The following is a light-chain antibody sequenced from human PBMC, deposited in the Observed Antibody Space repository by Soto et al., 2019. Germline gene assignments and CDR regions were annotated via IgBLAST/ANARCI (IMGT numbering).Light chain of an antibody. V-gene: IGKV3-20*01. CDR3: HQYSNPPHT. CDR1: QTVRASQ. Sequence: ETVLMQSPDTLYLSPGEGATLSCRASQTVRASQLAWYQQKPGQSPRLLIYGVSNRATDIPDRFGGSGSGTDLTLTISRLEPEDCAVYYCHQYSNPPHTFGQGTKLEIK. CDR2: GVS. J-gene: IGKJ2*01.